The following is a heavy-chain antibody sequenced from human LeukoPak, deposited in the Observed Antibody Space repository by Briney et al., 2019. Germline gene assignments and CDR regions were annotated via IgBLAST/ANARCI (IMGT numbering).Heavy chain of an antibody. CDR2: INPSGGST. J-gene: IGHJ6*02. D-gene: IGHD2-2*01. CDR3: ARDQVGRYYGMDV. V-gene: IGHV1-46*01. Sequence: ASVKVSCKASGYIFTNYYMHWVRQAPGQGLEWMGIINPSGGSTSYAQKFQGRVTMTRDTSTSTVYMELSSLRSEDTAVYYCARDQVGRYYGMDVWGQGTTVTVSS. CDR1: GYIFTNYY.